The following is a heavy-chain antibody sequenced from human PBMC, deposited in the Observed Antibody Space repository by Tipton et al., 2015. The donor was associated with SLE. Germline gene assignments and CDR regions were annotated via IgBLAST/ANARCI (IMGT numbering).Heavy chain of an antibody. CDR1: GGSFSGYY. Sequence: TLSLTWAVYGGSFSGYYWSWIRQPPGKGLEWIGEINHSGSTNYNPSLKSRVTISVDTSKNQFSLKLSSVTAADTAVYYCARAPGQLWPWDYWGQGTLVTVSS. D-gene: IGHD3-16*01. V-gene: IGHV4-34*01. CDR3: ARAPGQLWPWDY. J-gene: IGHJ4*02. CDR2: INHSGST.